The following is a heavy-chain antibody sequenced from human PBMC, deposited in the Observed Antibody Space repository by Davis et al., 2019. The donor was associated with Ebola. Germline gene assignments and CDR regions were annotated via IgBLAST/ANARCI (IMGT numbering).Heavy chain of an antibody. CDR2: IYYSGST. Sequence: MPSETLSLTCAVYGGFFSGYYWSWIRQSPGKGLEWIAYIYYSGSTSYNPSLKSRVTISVDTSGNQFSLRLTSVTAADTALYYCARHTSYGGKTWFDPWGQGTLVTVSS. J-gene: IGHJ5*02. CDR1: GGFFSGYY. D-gene: IGHD4-23*01. V-gene: IGHV4-59*08. CDR3: ARHTSYGGKTWFDP.